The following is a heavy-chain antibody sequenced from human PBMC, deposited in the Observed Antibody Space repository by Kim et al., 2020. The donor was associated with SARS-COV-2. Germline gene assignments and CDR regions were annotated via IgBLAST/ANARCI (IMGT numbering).Heavy chain of an antibody. D-gene: IGHD1-26*01. CDR2: ISAYNGNR. Sequence: ASVKVSCKGSGYNFTTYSISWVRQAPGQGLEYLGWISAYNGNRNYAQKVQGRVTMTTDTSTSSAYMDLRSLRSDDTAVYYCARLLGGGSYYDYWGQGTLV. J-gene: IGHJ4*02. CDR1: GYNFTTYS. CDR3: ARLLGGGSYYDY. V-gene: IGHV1-18*01.